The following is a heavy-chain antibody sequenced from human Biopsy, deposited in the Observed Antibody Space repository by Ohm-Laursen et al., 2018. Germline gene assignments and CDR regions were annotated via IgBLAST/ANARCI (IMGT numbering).Heavy chain of an antibody. Sequence: SSVKVSCKLSGYNFISYSINWVRQAPGQGLEWMGKIIPMLDVANYAQKFQGRVTITADKLTSTAYMELASLRSEDTAVYYCAIYGGTEPEGDWGQGTLVTVSS. CDR1: GYNFISYS. CDR2: IIPMLDVA. CDR3: AIYGGTEPEGD. V-gene: IGHV1-69*02. D-gene: IGHD3-16*01. J-gene: IGHJ4*02.